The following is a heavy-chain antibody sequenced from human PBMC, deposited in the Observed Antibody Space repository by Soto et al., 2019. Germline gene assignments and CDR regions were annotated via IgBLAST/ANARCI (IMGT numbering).Heavy chain of an antibody. CDR3: ARDIVVVVDNSDYGRDV. CDR1: GFTFSSYW. D-gene: IGHD2-15*01. CDR2: INSDGSST. Sequence: GGSLRLSCAASGFTFSSYWMHWVRQVPGKGLVWVSRINSDGSSTTYADSVRSRFTISRDNAKNTLYLQMHSLRAEDTAVYYCARDIVVVVDNSDYGRDVWGQGTTVTVSS. V-gene: IGHV3-74*01. J-gene: IGHJ6*02.